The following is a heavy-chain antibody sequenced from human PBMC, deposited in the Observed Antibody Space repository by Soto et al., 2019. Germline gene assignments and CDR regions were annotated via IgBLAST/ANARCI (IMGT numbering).Heavy chain of an antibody. CDR2: INAGNGNR. J-gene: IGHJ6*02. CDR1: GYTFTSYA. CDR3: ARDLAMDV. V-gene: IGHV1-3*01. Sequence: QVQLVQSGAEVKKPGASVKVSCKASGYTFTSYAMHWVRQAPGQRLEWMGWINAGNGNRKYSQRFQGRVTITRDTSASTDYMELSSLRSEDTAVYYCARDLAMDVWGQGTTVTVSS. D-gene: IGHD3-16*01.